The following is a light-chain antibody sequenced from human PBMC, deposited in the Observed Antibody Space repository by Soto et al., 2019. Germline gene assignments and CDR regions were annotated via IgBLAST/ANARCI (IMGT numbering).Light chain of an antibody. CDR2: EVT. Sequence: QSALTQPPSVSGSPGQSVTISCTGTSSDVGKYDRVSRYQQPPGTAPKLIIYEVTNRPSGVPARFSGSKSGNTASLTISGLQAEDEADYYCSSYTSTSRYVFGAGTKVTVL. J-gene: IGLJ1*01. V-gene: IGLV2-18*02. CDR3: SSYTSTSRYV. CDR1: SSDVGKYDR.